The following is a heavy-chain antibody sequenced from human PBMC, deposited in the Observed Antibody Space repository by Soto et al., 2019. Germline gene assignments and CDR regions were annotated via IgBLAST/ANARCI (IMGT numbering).Heavy chain of an antibody. CDR1: GFSFNSYG. D-gene: IGHD5-12*01. Sequence: QVQLVESGGGVVQPGMSLRLSCAASGFSFNSYGMHWVRQAPGKGLEWVTVIWHDGTNKYYADSMKGRFTISRDNSKNTLYLHVNSVRGEDTAVYYCARGYDEYWNFFESWGQGTLVTVSS. J-gene: IGHJ4*02. V-gene: IGHV3-33*01. CDR3: ARGYDEYWNFFES. CDR2: IWHDGTNK.